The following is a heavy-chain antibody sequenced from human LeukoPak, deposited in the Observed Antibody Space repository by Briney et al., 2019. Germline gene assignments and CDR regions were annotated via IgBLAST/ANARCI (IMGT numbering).Heavy chain of an antibody. CDR2: IYTGGGT. Sequence: GGSLRLSCAASESIVSGNYMTWVRQAPGKGLEWLSVIYTGGGTYYADPVKGRFTISRDTSKTTVYLQMNSLRGDDTAIYYCAHYDFWSGHALDIWGQGTMVTVSS. V-gene: IGHV3-66*01. CDR3: AHYDFWSGHALDI. J-gene: IGHJ3*02. CDR1: ESIVSGNY. D-gene: IGHD3-3*01.